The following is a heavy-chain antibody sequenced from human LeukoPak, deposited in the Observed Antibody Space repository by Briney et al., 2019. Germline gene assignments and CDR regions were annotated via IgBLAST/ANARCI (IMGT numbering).Heavy chain of an antibody. CDR2: IIPIFGTA. CDR1: GGTFSSYA. V-gene: IGHV1-69*06. J-gene: IGHJ6*03. CDR3: ARAPCGGDCYSSYYYYYYMDV. D-gene: IGHD2-21*02. Sequence: GASVKVSCKASGGTFSSYAISWVRQAPGQGLEWMGGIIPIFGTANYAQKFQGRVTITADKSTSTAYMELSSLRSEDTAVYYCARAPCGGDCYSSYYYYYYMDVWGKGTTVTVSS.